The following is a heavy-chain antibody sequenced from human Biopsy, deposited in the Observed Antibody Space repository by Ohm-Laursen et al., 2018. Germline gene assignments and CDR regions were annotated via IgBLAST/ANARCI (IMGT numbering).Heavy chain of an antibody. CDR3: ARAYSRGDY. V-gene: IGHV3-7*01. Sequence: SLRLSCTASGFTFSSFWMSWVCQAPGKGLEWVANIKQDGSEKNYVDSVKGRFTISRDNAKNSLLLQMNRLRVEDTAVYYCARAYSRGDYWGQGTLVTVSS. D-gene: IGHD2-15*01. CDR2: IKQDGSEK. J-gene: IGHJ4*02. CDR1: GFTFSSFW.